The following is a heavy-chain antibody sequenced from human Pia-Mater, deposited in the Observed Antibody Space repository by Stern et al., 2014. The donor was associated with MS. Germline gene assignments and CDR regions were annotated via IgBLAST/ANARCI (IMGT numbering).Heavy chain of an antibody. J-gene: IGHJ4*02. CDR2: IGSRGDII. D-gene: IGHD3-10*01. Sequence: QVQLVQSGGGLVKPGESLRLSCKATGFTFSAYYMSWIRQAPGKGLELISFIGSRGDIIYYADSVRGRFTISRDNAKNSLYLQLNSLRAEDTAVYYCVRADGSVDDYWGQGTLVTVSS. V-gene: IGHV3-11*01. CDR3: VRADGSVDDY. CDR1: GFTFSAYY.